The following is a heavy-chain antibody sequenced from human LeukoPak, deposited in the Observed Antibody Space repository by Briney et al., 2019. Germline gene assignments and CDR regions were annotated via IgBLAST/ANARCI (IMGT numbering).Heavy chain of an antibody. V-gene: IGHV3-23*01. CDR2: ISGSGGST. CDR1: GFTFSSYA. CDR3: AKVPSFSAYNWNYHAGFDY. Sequence: GGSLRLSCAASGFTFSSYAMSWVRQAPGKGPEWVSAISGSGGSTYYADSVKGRFTISRDNSKNTLYLQMNSLRAEDTAVYYCAKVPSFSAYNWNYHAGFDYWGQGTLVTVSS. J-gene: IGHJ4*02. D-gene: IGHD1-7*01.